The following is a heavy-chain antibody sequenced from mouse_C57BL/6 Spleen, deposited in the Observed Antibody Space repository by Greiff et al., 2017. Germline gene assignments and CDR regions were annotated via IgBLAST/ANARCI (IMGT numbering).Heavy chain of an antibody. CDR1: GYSFTGYY. CDR2: INPSTGGT. D-gene: IGHD1-1*01. V-gene: IGHV1-42*01. CDR3: ARSTTVVEDYAMDY. J-gene: IGHJ4*01. Sequence: VQLQQSGPELVKPGASVKISCKASGYSFTGYYMNWVKQSPEKSLEWIGEINPSTGGTTYNQKFKAKATLTVDKSSSTAYMQLKSLTSEDSAVYYCARSTTVVEDYAMDYWGQGTSVTVSS.